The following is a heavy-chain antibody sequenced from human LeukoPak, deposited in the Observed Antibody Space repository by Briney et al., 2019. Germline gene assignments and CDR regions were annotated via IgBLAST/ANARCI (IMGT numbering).Heavy chain of an antibody. V-gene: IGHV4-39*07. J-gene: IGHJ4*02. CDR1: GGSISSSSYY. CDR3: AREPWEVVAVCYYFDY. CDR2: IYYSGST. Sequence: SETLSLTCTVSGGSISSSSYYWGWIRQPPGKGLERIGSIYYSGSTYYNPSLKSRVTISVDTSKNQFSLKLSSVTAADTAVYYRAREPWEVVAVCYYFDYRGQGTLVTVSS. D-gene: IGHD2-15*01.